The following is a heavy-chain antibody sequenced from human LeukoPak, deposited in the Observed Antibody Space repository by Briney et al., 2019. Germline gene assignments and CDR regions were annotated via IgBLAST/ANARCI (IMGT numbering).Heavy chain of an antibody. D-gene: IGHD6-19*01. V-gene: IGHV3-72*01. Sequence: PGGPLSLSCEAPGSPFSANSIDWVRQAPGKGLEWVGRSRNKAERYTTEYAACAHCRFIISRDVSKNSLYLQMNSLKTENTAVYYCARVWVDSRGWYGNYYYYGMDVWGQGTTVTVSS. CDR2: SRNKAERYTT. CDR3: ARVWVDSRGWYGNYYYYGMDV. J-gene: IGHJ6*02. CDR1: GSPFSANS.